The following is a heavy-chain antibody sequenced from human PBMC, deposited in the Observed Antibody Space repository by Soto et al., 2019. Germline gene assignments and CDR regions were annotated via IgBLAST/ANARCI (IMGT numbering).Heavy chain of an antibody. CDR1: GGSISSGNHY. J-gene: IGHJ5*02. CDR2: IYYSGST. D-gene: IGHD3-10*01. Sequence: TSETLSLTCTVSGGSISSGNHYWSWIRQPPGKGLEWIGYIYYSGSTYYNPSLKSRVTISVDTSKNQFSLKLSSVTAADTAVYYCARAVLQLDPWGQGTLVTVPQ. CDR3: ARAVLQLDP. V-gene: IGHV4-30-4*01.